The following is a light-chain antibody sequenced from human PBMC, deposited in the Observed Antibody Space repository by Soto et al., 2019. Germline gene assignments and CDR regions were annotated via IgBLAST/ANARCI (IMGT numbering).Light chain of an antibody. Sequence: DVQMTQSHSTLSASVGDRVTITCRASQSISSWLAWYQQKPGKAPKLLIYDASSLESGVPSRFSGSGSGAEFTLTISSLQPDDFATYYCQQYNSYSSLTFGGGTKVDI. CDR1: QSISSW. CDR2: DAS. CDR3: QQYNSYSSLT. J-gene: IGKJ4*01. V-gene: IGKV1-5*01.